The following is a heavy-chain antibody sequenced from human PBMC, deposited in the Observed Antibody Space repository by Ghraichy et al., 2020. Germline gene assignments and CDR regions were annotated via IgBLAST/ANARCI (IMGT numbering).Heavy chain of an antibody. CDR2: INPSGGST. D-gene: IGHD3-10*01. Sequence: ASVKVSCKASGYTFTSYYMHWVRQAPGQGLEWMGIINPSGGSTSYAQKFQGRVTMTRDTSTSTVYMELSSLRSEDTAVYYCASNIHVTRGYYYGMDVWGQGTTVTVSS. J-gene: IGHJ6*02. CDR1: GYTFTSYY. CDR3: ASNIHVTRGYYYGMDV. V-gene: IGHV1-46*01.